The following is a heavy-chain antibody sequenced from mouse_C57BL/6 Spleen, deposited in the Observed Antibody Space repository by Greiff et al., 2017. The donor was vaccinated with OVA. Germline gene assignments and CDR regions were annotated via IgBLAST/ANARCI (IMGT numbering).Heavy chain of an antibody. CDR2: IWTGGGT. Sequence: VQLVESGPGLVAPSQSLSITCTVSGFSLTSYAISWVRQPPGKGLEWLGVIWTGGGTNYNSALKSRLSISKDNSKSQVFLKMNSLQTDDTAEYYCARRGLMITTGDWYFDVWGTGTTVTVSS. D-gene: IGHD2-4*01. CDR1: GFSLTSYA. V-gene: IGHV2-9-1*01. CDR3: ARRGLMITTGDWYFDV. J-gene: IGHJ1*03.